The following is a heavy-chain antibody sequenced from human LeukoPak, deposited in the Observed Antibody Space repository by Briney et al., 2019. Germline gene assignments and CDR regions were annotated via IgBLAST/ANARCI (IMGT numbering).Heavy chain of an antibody. J-gene: IGHJ4*02. V-gene: IGHV4-31*03. D-gene: IGHD3-10*01. CDR3: ASFLMVRGVIIMDY. Sequence: PSQTLSLTCTVPGGSISSGGYYWSWIRQHPGKGLEWSGYIYYSGSTYYNPSLKSRVTISVDTSKNQFSLELSSVTAADTGVYYCASFLMVRGVIIMDYWGQGTLVTVSS. CDR1: GGSISSGGYY. CDR2: IYYSGST.